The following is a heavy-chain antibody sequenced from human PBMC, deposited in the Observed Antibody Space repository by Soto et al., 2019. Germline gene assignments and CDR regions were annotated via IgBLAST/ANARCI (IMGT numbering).Heavy chain of an antibody. CDR1: GFTFSSYS. V-gene: IGHV3-48*01. Sequence: GGSLRLSCAASGFTFSSYSMNWVRQAPGKGLEWVSYISSSSSTIYYADSVKGRFTISRDNAKNSLYLQMNSLRAEDTAVYYCARLFDILTGYLYYYYMDVWGKGTTVTVSS. D-gene: IGHD3-9*01. J-gene: IGHJ6*03. CDR2: ISSSSSTI. CDR3: ARLFDILTGYLYYYYMDV.